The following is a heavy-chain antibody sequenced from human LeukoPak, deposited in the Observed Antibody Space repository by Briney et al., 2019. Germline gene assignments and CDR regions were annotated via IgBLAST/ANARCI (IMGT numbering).Heavy chain of an antibody. CDR1: GGSISSYY. CDR2: IYTSGNT. D-gene: IGHD1-26*01. V-gene: IGHV4-4*07. CDR3: AGEGATTGFDY. Sequence: SETLSLTCTVSGGSISSYYWSWIRQPAGKGLEWIGRIYTSGNTNYNPSLKSRVTMSVDTSKNQFSLKLSSVTAADTAVYYCAGEGATTGFDYWGQGTLVTVSS. J-gene: IGHJ4*02.